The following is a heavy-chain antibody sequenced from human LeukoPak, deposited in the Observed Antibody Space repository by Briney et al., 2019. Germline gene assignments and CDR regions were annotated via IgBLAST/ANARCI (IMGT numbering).Heavy chain of an antibody. CDR2: ISGSGGST. D-gene: IGHD2-2*01. J-gene: IGHJ4*02. CDR3: ATSRELCSSTSCYDY. V-gene: IGHV3-23*01. Sequence: TGGSLRLSCAASGFTFSSYGMSWVRQAPGKGLEWVSAISGSGGSTYYADSVKGRFTISRDNSKNTLYLQMNSLRAEDTAVYYCATSRELCSSTSCYDYWGQGTLVTVSS. CDR1: GFTFSSYG.